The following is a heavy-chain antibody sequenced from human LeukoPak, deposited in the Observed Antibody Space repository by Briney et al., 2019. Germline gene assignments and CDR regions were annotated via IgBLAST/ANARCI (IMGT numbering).Heavy chain of an antibody. D-gene: IGHD3-22*01. CDR2: IKQDGSEK. CDR1: GFTFSSYW. CDR3: ARALDSSGLYYFDY. Sequence: GGSLRLSCAASGFTFSSYWMSWVRQAPGKGLEWVANIKQDGSEKYYVDSVKGRFTISRDNAKNSLYLQMNSLRAEDTALYHCARALDSSGLYYFDYWGQGTLVTVSS. V-gene: IGHV3-7*03. J-gene: IGHJ4*02.